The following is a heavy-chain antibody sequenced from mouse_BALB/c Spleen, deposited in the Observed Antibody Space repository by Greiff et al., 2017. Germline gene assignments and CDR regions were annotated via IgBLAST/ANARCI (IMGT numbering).Heavy chain of an antibody. J-gene: IGHJ2*01. CDR2: IWAGGST. Sequence: VQLQQSGPGLVAPSQSLSITCTVSGFSLTSYGVHWVRQPPGKGLEWLGVIWAGGSTNYNSALMSRLSISKDNSKSQVFLKMNSLQANDTAIYYCARNLEITTKGYYFDYWGQGTTLTVSS. D-gene: IGHD2-4*01. CDR1: GFSLTSYG. CDR3: ARNLEITTKGYYFDY. V-gene: IGHV2-9*02.